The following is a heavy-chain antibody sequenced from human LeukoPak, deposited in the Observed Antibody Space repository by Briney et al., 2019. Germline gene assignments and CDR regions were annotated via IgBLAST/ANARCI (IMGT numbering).Heavy chain of an antibody. CDR3: ARDLTSLGDLNWFDP. D-gene: IGHD3-10*01. CDR1: GFTFSNAW. V-gene: IGHV3-23*01. CDR2: ISGSGGST. Sequence: GGSLRLSCAASGFTFSNAWMSWVRQAPGKGLEWVSAISGSGGSTYYADSVKGRFTIYRDNSKNMLFLQMNSLRLEDTAVYYCARDLTSLGDLNWFDPWGQGTLVTVSS. J-gene: IGHJ5*02.